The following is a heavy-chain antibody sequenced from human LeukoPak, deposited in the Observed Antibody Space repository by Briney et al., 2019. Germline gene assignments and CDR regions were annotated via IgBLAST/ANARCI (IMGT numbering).Heavy chain of an antibody. Sequence: ASVKVSCKASGYTFSGYYMHWVRQAPGQGLEWMGWINPNSGGTNYAQKFQGWVTMTRDTSISTAYMELSRLRSDDTAVYYCARGSGASGIYGMDVWGQGTTVTVSS. J-gene: IGHJ6*02. CDR3: ARGSGASGIYGMDV. V-gene: IGHV1-2*04. CDR2: INPNSGGT. CDR1: GYTFSGYY. D-gene: IGHD3-10*01.